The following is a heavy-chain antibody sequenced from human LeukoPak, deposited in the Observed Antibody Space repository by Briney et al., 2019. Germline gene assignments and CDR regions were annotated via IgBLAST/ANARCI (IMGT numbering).Heavy chain of an antibody. CDR2: ISGSGGNT. V-gene: IGHV3-23*01. CDR1: GFTFSSYA. CDR3: AKDYLYYYDSSGYDSGY. Sequence: GGSLRLSCAASGFTFSSYAMSWVRQAPGKGLEWVSAISGSGGNTYYADSVKGRFTISRDNSKNTLYLKMNSLRAEDTAVYYCAKDYLYYYDSSGYDSGYWGQGTLVTVSS. J-gene: IGHJ4*02. D-gene: IGHD3-22*01.